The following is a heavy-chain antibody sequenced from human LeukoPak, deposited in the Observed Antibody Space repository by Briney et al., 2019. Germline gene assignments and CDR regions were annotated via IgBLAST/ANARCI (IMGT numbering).Heavy chain of an antibody. J-gene: IGHJ4*02. CDR1: AFTFSSHA. Sequence: GGSLRLSCAASAFTFSSHAMSWVRQTPGKRLEWVSGISADGANTLYADSVKGRFTISRDNSKNTLYVQMNSLRVEDTAVYYCAKTSDISVRYYFDYWGQGTLVAVSS. CDR2: ISADGANT. CDR3: AKTSDISVRYYFDY. D-gene: IGHD3-22*01. V-gene: IGHV3-23*01.